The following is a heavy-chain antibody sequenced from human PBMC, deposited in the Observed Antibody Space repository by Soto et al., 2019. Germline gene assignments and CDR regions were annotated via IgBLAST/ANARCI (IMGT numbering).Heavy chain of an antibody. CDR3: ARDSSGRHDY. CDR2: IYQSGTT. D-gene: IGHD3-22*01. CDR1: GGSVRSGSYY. V-gene: IGHV4-61*01. J-gene: IGHJ4*02. Sequence: PSETLSLTCRVSGGSVRSGSYYWTWIRQPPGKGLEWIGYIYQSGTTNYNASLKSRVTISIDTSKNQFFLKLNSVTAADTAVYYCARDSSGRHDYWGQGTLVTAPQ.